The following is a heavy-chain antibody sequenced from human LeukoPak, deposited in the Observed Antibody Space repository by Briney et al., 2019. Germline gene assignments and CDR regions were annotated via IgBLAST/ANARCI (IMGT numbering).Heavy chain of an antibody. Sequence: PGGSLRLSCAASGFTFDDYAMHWVRQAPGKGLEWVSGISWNSGSIGYADSVKGRFTISRDNAKNSLYLQMNSLRAEDTALYYCAASSRIAGSHGSFDYWGQGTLVTVSS. V-gene: IGHV3-9*01. CDR3: AASSRIAGSHGSFDY. CDR2: ISWNSGSI. CDR1: GFTFDDYA. J-gene: IGHJ4*02. D-gene: IGHD1-26*01.